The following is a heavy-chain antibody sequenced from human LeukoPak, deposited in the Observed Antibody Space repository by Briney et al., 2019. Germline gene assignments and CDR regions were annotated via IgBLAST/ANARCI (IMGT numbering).Heavy chain of an antibody. V-gene: IGHV3-7*03. Sequence: PGGSLRLSCAASGFTFRKYWMAWVRQAPGQGLERVATIAANGYDKDYEDSLKGRFTISRDNAKNSLSLQIDNLRAEDTALYYCAREVFFQFDYWGQGALVTVSS. CDR3: AREVFFQFDY. CDR2: IAANGYDK. CDR1: GFTFRKYW. J-gene: IGHJ4*02.